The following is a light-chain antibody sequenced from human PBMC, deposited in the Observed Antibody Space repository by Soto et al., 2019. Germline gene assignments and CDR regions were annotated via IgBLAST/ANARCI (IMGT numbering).Light chain of an antibody. V-gene: IGLV2-14*03. Sequence: QSALTQPASVSGSPGQSITISCTGTNNDVGGYKFVSWYQQHPGKAPQLIIFDVNSRPSGVSDRFSGSKSGNTASLTISGLQAEDEADYYCSSYTTSNTEVFGTGTKVTVL. CDR1: NNDVGGYKF. J-gene: IGLJ1*01. CDR2: DVN. CDR3: SSYTTSNTEV.